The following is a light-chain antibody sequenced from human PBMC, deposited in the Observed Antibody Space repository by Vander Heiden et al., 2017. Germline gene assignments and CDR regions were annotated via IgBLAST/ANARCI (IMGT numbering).Light chain of an antibody. Sequence: DIQMTHSPSALSAPVGDSVTITNRARQSITGYLNPYQQKTGKAPKLLIYAAFRMESGVPERFSGSGSGTDFTLTISSLQPEDFATYYCQQTDSTPVTFGGGTKVEI. CDR1: QSITGY. CDR3: QQTDSTPVT. J-gene: IGKJ4*01. V-gene: IGKV1-39*01. CDR2: AAF.